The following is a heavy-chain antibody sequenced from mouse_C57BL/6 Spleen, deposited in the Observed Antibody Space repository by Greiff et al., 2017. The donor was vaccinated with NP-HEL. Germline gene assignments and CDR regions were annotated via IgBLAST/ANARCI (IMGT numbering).Heavy chain of an antibody. V-gene: IGHV1-50*01. CDR1: GYTFTSYW. D-gene: IGHD2-1*01. CDR3: ARIYYGNLYAMDD. J-gene: IGHJ4*01. Sequence: QVQLQQPGAELVKPGASVKLSCKASGYTFTSYWMQWVKQRPGQGLEWIGEIDPSDSYTNYNQKFKGKATLTVDTSSSTAYMQLSSLTSEDSAVYYCARIYYGNLYAMDDWGQGTSVTVAS. CDR2: IDPSDSYT.